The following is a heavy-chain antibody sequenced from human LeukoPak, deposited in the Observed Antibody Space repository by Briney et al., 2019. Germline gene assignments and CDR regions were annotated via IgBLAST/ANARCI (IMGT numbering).Heavy chain of an antibody. V-gene: IGHV5-51*01. D-gene: IGHD2-15*01. J-gene: IGHJ6*03. CDR3: ARQGGPGYYYMDV. CDR1: GYSLTGYW. CDR2: VYPGDSDT. Sequence: PGESLKISCQASGYSLTGYWIGWVRQMPGKGLEWMGVVYPGDSDTRYSPSFQGQVTISADKSISTAYLQWSSLKASDTAMYYCARQGGPGYYYMDVWGKGTTVTVSS.